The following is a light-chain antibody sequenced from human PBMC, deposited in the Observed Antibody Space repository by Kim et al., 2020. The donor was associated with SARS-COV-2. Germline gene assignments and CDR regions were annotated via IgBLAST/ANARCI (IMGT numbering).Light chain of an antibody. V-gene: IGLV1-40*01. CDR2: GNN. J-gene: IGLJ1*01. CDR1: SCNIGAGYD. CDR3: QSYDSSLSAYV. Sequence: RVNIYGTGSSCNIGAGYDVHWYQQLPGAAPKLLIYGNNNRPSGVPDRLSASKSGTAASLAITGLQAEDEADYYCQSYDSSLSAYVFGTGTKVTVL.